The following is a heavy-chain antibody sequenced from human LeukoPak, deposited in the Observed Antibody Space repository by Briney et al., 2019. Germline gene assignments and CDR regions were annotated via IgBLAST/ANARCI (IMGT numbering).Heavy chain of an antibody. Sequence: SETLSLTRTVSGGSISSYYWSWIRQPPGKGLEWIGYIYYSGSTNYNPSLKSRVTISVDTSKNQFSLKLSSVTAADTAVYYCARHQINGGNFDYWGQGTLVTVSS. CDR2: IYYSGST. CDR3: ARHQINGGNFDY. CDR1: GGSISSYY. D-gene: IGHD4-23*01. J-gene: IGHJ4*02. V-gene: IGHV4-59*08.